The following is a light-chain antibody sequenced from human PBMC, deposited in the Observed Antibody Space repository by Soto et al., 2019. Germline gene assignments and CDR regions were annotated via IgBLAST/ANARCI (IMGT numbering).Light chain of an antibody. J-gene: IGKJ5*01. CDR1: QNVSSGY. CDR3: QQYGSSPPIT. CDR2: ATS. V-gene: IGKV3-20*01. Sequence: EIVLTQSPGALSLSPGEKTTLPCRASQNVSSGYFAWYQQKPGQAPRLLIFATSRRATGIPDRFSGSGSGTDFTLTISRLEPEDVAVYYCQQYGSSPPITFGQGTRLEIK.